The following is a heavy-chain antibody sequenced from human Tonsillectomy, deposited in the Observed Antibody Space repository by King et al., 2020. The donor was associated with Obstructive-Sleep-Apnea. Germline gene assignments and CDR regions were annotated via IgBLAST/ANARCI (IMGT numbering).Heavy chain of an antibody. D-gene: IGHD4-23*01. CDR1: GFTFSSYS. CDR3: ARGFDYGGNRFDY. CDR2: ISSSTSYI. V-gene: IGHV3-21*01. Sequence: QLVQSGGGLVKPGGSLRLSCAASGFTFSSYSMNWVRQAPGKGLEWVSSISSSTSYIYYADSVKGRFTISRANAKNSLYLQMNSLRAEDTAVYYCARGFDYGGNRFDYWGQGTLVTVSS. J-gene: IGHJ4*02.